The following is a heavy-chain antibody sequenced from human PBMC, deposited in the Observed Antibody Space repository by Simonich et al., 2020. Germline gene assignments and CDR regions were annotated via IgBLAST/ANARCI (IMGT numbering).Heavy chain of an antibody. CDR2: SNPNRGGT. Sequence: QVQLVQSGAEVKKPGASVKVSCKASGYTFTGYYMHWVRQAPGQGLERMGWSNPNRGGTKYAQKFQGRGTMTRDTSISTAYMELSRLRSDDTAVYYCARGALTGDYYYMDVWGKGTTVTVSS. CDR3: ARGALTGDYYYMDV. D-gene: IGHD7-27*01. J-gene: IGHJ6*03. CDR1: GYTFTGYY. V-gene: IGHV1-2*02.